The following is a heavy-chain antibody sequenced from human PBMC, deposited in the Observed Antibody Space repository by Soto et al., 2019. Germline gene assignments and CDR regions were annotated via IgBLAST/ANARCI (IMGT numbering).Heavy chain of an antibody. CDR1: GFTFSSYA. CDR3: ARGGSDFDY. CDR2: ISDSYT. D-gene: IGHD3-10*01. V-gene: IGHV3-21*01. J-gene: IGHJ4*02. Sequence: GGSMKLSCAASGFTFSSYAMSWVRQAPGKGLEWVSAISDSYTTYVDSVRGRFTISRDNAETSLYLQMNSLRADDTAVYYCARGGSDFDYWGQGTLVTVSS.